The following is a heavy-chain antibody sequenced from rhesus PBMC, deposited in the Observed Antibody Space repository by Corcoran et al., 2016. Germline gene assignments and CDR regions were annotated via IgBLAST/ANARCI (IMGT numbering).Heavy chain of an antibody. D-gene: IGHD4-29*01. V-gene: IGHV2-152*01. Sequence: QVTLKESGPALVKPTQTLTLTCTFSGFPLTTSGMGVGWIRQPPGKALEWLALLYWDDDKRYPAPLKSNTTYSKDTSKNQVVLTRTNMAPMDTATYYGARRPVTTTFCYWGQGVLVTVSS. CDR3: ARRPVTTTFCY. J-gene: IGHJ4*01. CDR1: GFPLTTSGMG. CDR2: LYWDDDK.